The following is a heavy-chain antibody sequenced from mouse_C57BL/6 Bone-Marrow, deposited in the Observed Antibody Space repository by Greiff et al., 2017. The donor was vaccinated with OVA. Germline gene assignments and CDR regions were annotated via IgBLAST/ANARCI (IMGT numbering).Heavy chain of an antibody. D-gene: IGHD4-1*01. J-gene: IGHJ2*01. CDR3: TRGDWDYFDN. CDR1: GYTFTDYY. V-gene: IGHV1-84*01. CDR2: IYPGSGNT. Sequence: LVESGPELVKPGASVKISCKASGYTFTDYYINWVKQRPGQGLEWIGWIYPGSGNTKYNEKFKGKATLTVDTSSSTAYMQLSSLTSEDSAVYCCTRGDWDYFDNWGQGTTLTVSS.